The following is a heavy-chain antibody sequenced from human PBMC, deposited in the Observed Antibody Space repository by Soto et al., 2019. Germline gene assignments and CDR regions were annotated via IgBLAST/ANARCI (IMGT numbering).Heavy chain of an antibody. CDR3: ARADREAFDI. V-gene: IGHV4-34*01. CDR2: INHSGST. CDR1: GGSFSGYY. J-gene: IGHJ3*02. Sequence: SETLSLTCAVYGGSFSGYYWSWIRQPPGKGLEWIGEINHSGSTNYNPSLKSRVTISVDTSKNQFSLKLSSVTAADTAVYYCARADREAFDIWGQGTMVTVSS.